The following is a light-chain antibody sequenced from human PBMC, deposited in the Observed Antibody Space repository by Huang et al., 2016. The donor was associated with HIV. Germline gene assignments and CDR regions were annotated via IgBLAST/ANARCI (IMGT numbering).Light chain of an antibody. CDR3: QKYDSAPRT. Sequence: DIEMTQSPPSLSASIGDRVTLTGRASHDISTFLAWYQQKPGSPPKLLIYGASIVQSGVPSRFSGSGSGTDFTLTINSLQPEDVANYYCQKYDSAPRTFGQGTKVEVK. J-gene: IGKJ1*01. V-gene: IGKV1-27*01. CDR2: GAS. CDR1: HDISTF.